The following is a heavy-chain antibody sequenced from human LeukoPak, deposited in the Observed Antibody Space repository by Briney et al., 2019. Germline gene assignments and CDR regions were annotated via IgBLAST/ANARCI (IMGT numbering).Heavy chain of an antibody. J-gene: IGHJ4*02. CDR1: GYGFSSYW. Sequence: GESLKISCKGSGYGFSSYWIGWVRQMPGKGLEWMGIIYPGDSDTRYSPSLQGQVTISADKSISTAYLRWNSLKASDTAMYYCARHKGFSTSSFDYWGQGTLVTVSS. CDR2: IYPGDSDT. V-gene: IGHV5-51*01. CDR3: ARHKGFSTSSFDY.